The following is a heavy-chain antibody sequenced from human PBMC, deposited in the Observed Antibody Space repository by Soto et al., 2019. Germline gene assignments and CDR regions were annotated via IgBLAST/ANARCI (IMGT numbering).Heavy chain of an antibody. CDR3: AKAQAIPSKPGSIDY. CDR1: GFTFSSYA. CDR2: ISGSGGIT. J-gene: IGHJ4*02. Sequence: GGSLRLSCAASGFTFSSYAMSWVRQAPGKGLDWVSVISGSGGITYYADSVKGRFTISRDNSKNTLYLQMNSLRAEDTAVYYCAKAQAIPSKPGSIDYWGQGTPVTVSS. D-gene: IGHD2-21*01. V-gene: IGHV3-23*01.